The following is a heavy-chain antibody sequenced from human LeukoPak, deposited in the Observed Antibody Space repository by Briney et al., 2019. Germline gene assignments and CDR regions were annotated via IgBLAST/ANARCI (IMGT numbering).Heavy chain of an antibody. CDR3: ARDGSSGSLYFDY. V-gene: IGHV4-31*03. CDR1: GGSISSGGYY. CDR2: IYYSGST. Sequence: SETLSLTCTVSGGSISSGGYYWSWLRQHPGKGLEWIGYIYYSGSTYYNPSLKSRVTISVDTSKNQFSLKLSSVTAADTAVYYCARDGSSGSLYFDYWGQGTLVTVSS. D-gene: IGHD3-22*01. J-gene: IGHJ4*02.